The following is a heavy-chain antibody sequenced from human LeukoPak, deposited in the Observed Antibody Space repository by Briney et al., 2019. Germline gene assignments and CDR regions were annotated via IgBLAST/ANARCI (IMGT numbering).Heavy chain of an antibody. D-gene: IGHD3-10*01. V-gene: IGHV1-69*05. CDR2: IIPIFGTA. CDR1: GGTFSSYA. J-gene: IGHJ6*03. Sequence: VASVKVSCKASGGTFSSYAISWVRQAPGQGLEWMGGIIPIFGTANYAQKFRGRVTITTDESTSTAYMELSSLRSEDTAVYYCARDSIEVRGNYYYYYMDVWGKGTTVTVSS. CDR3: ARDSIEVRGNYYYYYMDV.